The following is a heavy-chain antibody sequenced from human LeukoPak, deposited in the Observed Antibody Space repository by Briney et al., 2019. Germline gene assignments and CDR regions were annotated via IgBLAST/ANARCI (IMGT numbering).Heavy chain of an antibody. CDR3: ARYYDSSGYYPDDAFDI. Sequence: SETLSLTCTVSGGSISSYYRSWVRQPPGKGLEWIGYIYYSGSTNYNPSLRSRVTISVDTSKNQFSLKLSSVAAADTAVYYCARYYDSSGYYPDDAFDIWGQGTMVTVSS. D-gene: IGHD3-22*01. CDR1: GGSISSYY. J-gene: IGHJ3*02. CDR2: IYYSGST. V-gene: IGHV4-59*01.